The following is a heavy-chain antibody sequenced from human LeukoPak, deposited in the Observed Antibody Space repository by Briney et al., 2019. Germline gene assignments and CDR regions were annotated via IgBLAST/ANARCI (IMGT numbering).Heavy chain of an antibody. J-gene: IGHJ4*02. Sequence: ASVKVSCKASGGTFSSYAISWVRQAPGQGLEWMGRIIPILGIANYAQKFQGRVTITADKSTSTAYMELNSLRAEDTAVYYCAKAIYGDYPQAVDLSPTKPHQTWWGQGTLVTVSS. CDR1: GGTFSSYA. CDR3: AKAIYGDYPQAVDLSPTKPHQTW. D-gene: IGHD4-17*01. CDR2: IIPILGIA. V-gene: IGHV1-69*04.